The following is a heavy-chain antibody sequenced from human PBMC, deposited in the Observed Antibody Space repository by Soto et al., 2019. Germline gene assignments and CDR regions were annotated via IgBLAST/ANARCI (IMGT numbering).Heavy chain of an antibody. J-gene: IGHJ6*02. CDR1: GFTFSSHS. D-gene: IGHD2-2*01. Sequence: EVQLVESGGGLVKPGGSLRLSCAASGFTFSSHSMNWVRQAPGKGLEWVSSISSSSSYIYYADSVKGRFTISRDNAKNSLYLQMNSLRAEDTAVYYCARVGDIVVVPAAVDYYYGMDVWGQGTTVTVSS. V-gene: IGHV3-21*01. CDR3: ARVGDIVVVPAAVDYYYGMDV. CDR2: ISSSSSYI.